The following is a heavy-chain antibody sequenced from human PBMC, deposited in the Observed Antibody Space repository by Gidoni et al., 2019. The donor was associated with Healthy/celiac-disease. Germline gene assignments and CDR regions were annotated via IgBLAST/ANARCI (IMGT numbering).Heavy chain of an antibody. Sequence: EVQLVGSGGGLVKPGGSLRLPCAASGFAFGSSRMNGVRQATGKGLGWVSSISSSSSYIYYADSVKGRFTISRDNAKNSLYLQMNSLRAEDTAVYYCARDMASASGTSHGMDVWGQGTTVTVSS. CDR2: ISSSSSYI. V-gene: IGHV3-21*01. CDR1: GFAFGSSR. J-gene: IGHJ6*02. D-gene: IGHD3-10*01. CDR3: ARDMASASGTSHGMDV.